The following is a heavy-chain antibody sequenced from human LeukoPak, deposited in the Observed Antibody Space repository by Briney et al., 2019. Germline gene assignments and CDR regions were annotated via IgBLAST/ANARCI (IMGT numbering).Heavy chain of an antibody. Sequence: PGGSLRLSCAASGFTFSSYGMIWVRQAPGKGLEWVSGISGSGGSTYVADSVKGRFTISRDNSKSTLYIQMNSLRAEDTAVYYCARAKPKNMVRGLIMRRESRYYFDYWGQGTLVTVSS. V-gene: IGHV3-23*01. CDR1: GFTFSSYG. CDR2: ISGSGGST. CDR3: ARAKPKNMVRGLIMRRESRYYFDY. J-gene: IGHJ4*02. D-gene: IGHD3-10*01.